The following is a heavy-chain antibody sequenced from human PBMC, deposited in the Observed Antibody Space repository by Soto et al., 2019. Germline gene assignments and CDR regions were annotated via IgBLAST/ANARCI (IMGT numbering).Heavy chain of an antibody. CDR1: IGGFC. J-gene: IGHJ4*02. V-gene: IGHV4-31*02. D-gene: IGHD4-17*01. Sequence: IGGFCWRRIRQPPGKGLEWIGYINYSGSTNYNPSLKSRVTISVDTSKNQFSLKLSSVTAADTAVYYCARAPDATVTTYDYWGQGTLVTVSS. CDR3: ARAPDATVTTYDY. CDR2: INYSGST.